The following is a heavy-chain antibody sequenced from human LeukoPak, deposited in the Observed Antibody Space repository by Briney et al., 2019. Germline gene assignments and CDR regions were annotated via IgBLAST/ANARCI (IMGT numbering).Heavy chain of an antibody. V-gene: IGHV3-23*01. CDR3: AKVKVVGYSTFDY. CDR1: GFTFSNSA. D-gene: IGHD3-22*01. CDR2: FTRNDETT. Sequence: PGRSLRLSCAASGFTFSNSAMSWVRQAPGKGLEWVSGFTRNDETTSYADSVKGRFTISRDNSRDTLYLQMNSLTAEDTAVYYCAKVKVVGYSTFDYWGQGTLVTVSP. J-gene: IGHJ4*02.